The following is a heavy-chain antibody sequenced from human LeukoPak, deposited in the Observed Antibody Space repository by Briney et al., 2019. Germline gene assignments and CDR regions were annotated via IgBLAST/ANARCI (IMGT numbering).Heavy chain of an antibody. CDR2: INQDGTEK. Sequence: AGGSLRLSCAASGFTFTTYWMSWVRQLPGKGLEWVANINQDGTEKYYVDSVKGRFTISRDNAKNSLDLQMNSLRVEDTAIYYCVKVAKYYYGSETYYFFEHWGQGTPVTASS. D-gene: IGHD3-10*01. J-gene: IGHJ4*02. CDR3: VKVAKYYYGSETYYFFEH. V-gene: IGHV3-7*01. CDR1: GFTFTTYW.